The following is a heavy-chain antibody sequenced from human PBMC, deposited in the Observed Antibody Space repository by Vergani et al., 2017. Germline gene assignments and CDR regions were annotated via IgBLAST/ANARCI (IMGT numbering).Heavy chain of an antibody. CDR1: GGSFTSYH. D-gene: IGHD4-11*01. V-gene: IGHV4-34*01. CDR2: IDHTGRP. CDR3: ARVNTETNGHLYYYYYMEV. J-gene: IGHJ6*03. Sequence: QVQLQQWGGGLLKPSETLSLTCVVNGGSFTSYHWTWIRQSPGEGLEWVVDIDHTGRPDYNPSLKSRLTMSVEKSRNQFSLTLNSVTATDTAIYFCARVNTETNGHLYYYYYMEVWGQGTAVTVS.